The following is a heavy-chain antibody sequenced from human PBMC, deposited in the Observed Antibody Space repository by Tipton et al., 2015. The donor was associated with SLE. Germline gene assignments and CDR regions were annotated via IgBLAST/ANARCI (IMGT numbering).Heavy chain of an antibody. CDR3: ARQGSVDTMIEDPFDY. J-gene: IGHJ4*02. Sequence: LRLSCAVYGGSFSSYYWSWTRQPPGKGLEWIGEINHSGSTNYNPSLKSRVTISVDTSKNQFSLKLSSVTAADTAVYYCARQGSVDTMIEDPFDYWGQGTLVTVSS. CDR1: GGSFSSYY. V-gene: IGHV4-34*01. D-gene: IGHD3-22*01. CDR2: INHSGST.